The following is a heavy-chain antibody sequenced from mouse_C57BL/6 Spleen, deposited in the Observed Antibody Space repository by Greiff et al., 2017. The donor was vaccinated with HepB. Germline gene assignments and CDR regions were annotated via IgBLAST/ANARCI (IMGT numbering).Heavy chain of an antibody. V-gene: IGHV5-16*01. D-gene: IGHD1-1*01. CDR3: AREGIYSRDYFDY. CDR2: INYDGSST. J-gene: IGHJ2*01. Sequence: DVKLVESEGGLVQPGSSMKLSCTASGFTFSDYYMAWVRQVPEKGLEWVANINYDGSSTYYLDSLKSRFIISRDNAKNILYLQMSSLKSEDTATYYCAREGIYSRDYFDYWGQGTTLTVSS. CDR1: GFTFSDYY.